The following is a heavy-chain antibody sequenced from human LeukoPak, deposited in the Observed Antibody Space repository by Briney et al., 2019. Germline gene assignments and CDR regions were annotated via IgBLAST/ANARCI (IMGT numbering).Heavy chain of an antibody. CDR3: ARDRHSSVDY. Sequence: GGSLRLSCAASGFTFSTYSMIWVRQAPGKGLEWLSYISGDSRTIYYADSVKGRFTISRDNAKNSLYLQLISLRAEDTAVYYCARDRHSSVDYWGQGTLVTVSS. CDR1: GFTFSTYS. V-gene: IGHV3-48*01. CDR2: ISGDSRTI. D-gene: IGHD3-22*01. J-gene: IGHJ4*02.